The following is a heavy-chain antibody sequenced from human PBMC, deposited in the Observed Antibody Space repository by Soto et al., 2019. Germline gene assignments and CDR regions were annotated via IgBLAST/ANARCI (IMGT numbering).Heavy chain of an antibody. Sequence: EVQLLESGGGLVQPGGSLRLSCAASGFTFSSYAMSWVRQAPGKGLEWVSAISGSGGSTYYADSVKGRFTISRDNSKNTLYLQMISLRAEDTAVYYCAKGRYSSGYYPDYWGQGTLVTVSS. J-gene: IGHJ4*02. CDR1: GFTFSSYA. CDR2: ISGSGGST. CDR3: AKGRYSSGYYPDY. D-gene: IGHD3-22*01. V-gene: IGHV3-23*01.